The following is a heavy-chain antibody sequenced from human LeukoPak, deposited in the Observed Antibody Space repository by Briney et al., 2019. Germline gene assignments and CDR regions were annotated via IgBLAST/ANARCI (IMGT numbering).Heavy chain of an antibody. CDR3: ARDLAATDAFDI. J-gene: IGHJ3*02. D-gene: IGHD2-15*01. Sequence: GASVKVSCKASGGTFSSYTISWVRQAPGQGLEWMGRIIPILGIANYAQKFQSRVTITADKSTSTAYMKLSSLRSEDTAVYYCARDLAATDAFDIWGQGTMVTVSS. CDR2: IIPILGIA. CDR1: GGTFSSYT. V-gene: IGHV1-69*04.